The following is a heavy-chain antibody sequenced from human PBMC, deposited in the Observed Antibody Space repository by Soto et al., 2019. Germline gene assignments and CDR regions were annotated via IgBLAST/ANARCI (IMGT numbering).Heavy chain of an antibody. V-gene: IGHV3-23*01. CDR3: AKTKLTMNSGWWNDAFDI. Sequence: GGSVRLSCAAAGFTFSSYAMNWVRQAPGKGLEWVSAISGSGGSTYYADSVKGRFTISRDNSKNTLYLQMNYLRAEDTAVYYCAKTKLTMNSGWWNDAFDIWGQGTMVTVSS. CDR2: ISGSGGST. D-gene: IGHD6-19*01. J-gene: IGHJ3*02. CDR1: GFTFSSYA.